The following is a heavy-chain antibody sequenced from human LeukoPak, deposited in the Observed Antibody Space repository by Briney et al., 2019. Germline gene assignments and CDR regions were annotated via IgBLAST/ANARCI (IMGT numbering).Heavy chain of an antibody. CDR1: GFIFASYN. D-gene: IGHD2-15*01. J-gene: IGHJ4*02. CDR3: ARGLKGDSAGLDL. V-gene: IGHV3-21*01. Sequence: GSLRLSCAASGFIFASYNMNWVRPAPGRGLEWVSSISGSRTFVFYADSVEGRFTVSRDNARDSLYLQMDSLKFDDTAVYYCARGLKGDSAGLDLWGQGSLVTVAS. CDR2: ISGSRTFV.